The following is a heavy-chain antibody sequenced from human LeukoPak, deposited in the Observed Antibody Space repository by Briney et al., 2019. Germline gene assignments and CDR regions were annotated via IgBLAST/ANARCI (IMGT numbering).Heavy chain of an antibody. V-gene: IGHV2-26*01. CDR1: GFSLSNARMG. CDR2: IFSNNEK. J-gene: IGHJ5*02. Sequence: SGPTLVNPTETLTLTCTDSGFSLSNARMGVSWIRQPPGKALEWLAHIFSNNEKSYSTSLKSRPTISQDTSKSQLVLTMTTMNPVDTATYYCARILREPFNCFDPWGQGTLVTVSS. CDR3: ARILREPFNCFDP.